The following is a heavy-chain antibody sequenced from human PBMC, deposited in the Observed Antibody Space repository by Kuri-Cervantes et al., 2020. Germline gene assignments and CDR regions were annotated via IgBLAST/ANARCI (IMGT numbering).Heavy chain of an antibody. J-gene: IGHJ4*02. CDR2: IWHDGSNK. D-gene: IGHD6-13*01. CDR1: GFTFRNFA. V-gene: IGHV3-33*08. Sequence: LSLTCAASGFTFRNFAMHWVRQAPGKGLEWVAVIWHDGSNKYYADSVKGRISISRDNFKNTLYLQMNSLRAEDTAVYYCARGGSSWSLYSWGQGTLVTVSS. CDR3: ARGGSSWSLYS.